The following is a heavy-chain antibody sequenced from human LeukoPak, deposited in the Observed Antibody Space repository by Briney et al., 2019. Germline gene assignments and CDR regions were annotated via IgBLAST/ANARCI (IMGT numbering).Heavy chain of an antibody. CDR3: ATSVFGYYDYVWGSYRCTEDYFDY. V-gene: IGHV4-59*08. Sequence: SETLSLTCTVSGGSISSYYWSWIRQPPGKGLEWIGYIYFSGSTNYNPSLKSRVTISVDTSKNQFSLKLSSVTAADTAVYYCATSVFGYYDYVWGSYRCTEDYFDYWGQGTLVTVSS. J-gene: IGHJ4*02. CDR2: IYFSGST. D-gene: IGHD3-16*02. CDR1: GGSISSYY.